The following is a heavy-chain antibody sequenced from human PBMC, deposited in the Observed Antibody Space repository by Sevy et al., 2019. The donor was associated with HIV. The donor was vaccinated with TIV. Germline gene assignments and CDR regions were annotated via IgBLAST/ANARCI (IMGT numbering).Heavy chain of an antibody. V-gene: IGHV3-11*01. J-gene: IGHJ6*02. CDR3: ARDLVVIYGSGNYSNYGMDI. Sequence: LGGSLRLSCEASGFTFSNSYMSWVRQSPGKGLEWVSYISSRGSTIYYAESVKGRFTISRDNAKNSLYLQMNGLRDDDTAVYYCARDLVVIYGSGNYSNYGMDIWGQGTTVTVSS. D-gene: IGHD3-10*01. CDR2: ISSRGSTI. CDR1: GFTFSNSY.